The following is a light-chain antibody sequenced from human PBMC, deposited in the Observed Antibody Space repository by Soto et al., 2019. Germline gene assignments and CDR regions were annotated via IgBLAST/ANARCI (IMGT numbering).Light chain of an antibody. V-gene: IGLV2-8*01. CDR3: SSHAGSINVA. CDR1: SSDVGGYNY. Sequence: QSVLTQPPSASGSPGQSVTISCTGTSSDVGGYNYVSWYQQHPGKAPKLMIYEVTKRPSGVPDRFSGSKSGNTASLTVSGLQAEDEADYYCSSHAGSINVAFGGGTKVNVL. J-gene: IGLJ2*01. CDR2: EVT.